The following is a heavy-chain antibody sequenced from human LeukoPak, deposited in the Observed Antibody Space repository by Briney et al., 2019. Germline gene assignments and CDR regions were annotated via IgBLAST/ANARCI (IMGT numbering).Heavy chain of an antibody. CDR1: GGSISRYY. CDR2: IYYSGST. J-gene: IGHJ5*02. V-gene: IGHV4-59*01. D-gene: IGHD2-2*01. Sequence: PSETLSLTCTVSGGSISRYYWSWIRQPPGKGLEWIGYIYYSGSTNYNPSLKSRVTISVDTSKNQFSLKLSSVTAADTAVYYCARGEAPYCSSTSCYPNWFDPWGQGTLVTVSS. CDR3: ARGEAPYCSSTSCYPNWFDP.